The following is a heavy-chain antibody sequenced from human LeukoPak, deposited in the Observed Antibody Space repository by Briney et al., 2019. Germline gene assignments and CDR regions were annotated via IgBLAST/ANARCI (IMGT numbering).Heavy chain of an antibody. CDR2: ISGSGGST. CDR1: GFTFSSYA. CDR3: AKEWYSGIYNYCYFDI. J-gene: IGHJ2*01. D-gene: IGHD1-26*01. V-gene: IGHV3-23*01. Sequence: LTGGSLRLSCAASGFTFSSYAMSWARQAPGKGLEWVSDISGSGGSTYYADSVKGRFTISRDNSKNTLYLQMNSLRAEDTAVYYCAKEWYSGIYNYCYFDIWGPGNLLTVSS.